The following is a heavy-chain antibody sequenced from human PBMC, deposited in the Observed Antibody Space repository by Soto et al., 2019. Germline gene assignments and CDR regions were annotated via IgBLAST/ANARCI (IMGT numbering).Heavy chain of an antibody. Sequence: SGPTLVKPTQTLTLTCTFSGFSLSTSGMCVSWIRQPPGKALEWLARIDWDDDKYYSTSLKTRLTISKDTSKNQVVLTMTNMDPVDTATYYCARIRYYDFWSGYYTTRKHNDYYYYMDVWGKGTTVTVSS. V-gene: IGHV2-70*11. CDR2: IDWDDDK. CDR3: ARIRYYDFWSGYYTTRKHNDYYYYMDV. J-gene: IGHJ6*03. D-gene: IGHD3-3*01. CDR1: GFSLSTSGMC.